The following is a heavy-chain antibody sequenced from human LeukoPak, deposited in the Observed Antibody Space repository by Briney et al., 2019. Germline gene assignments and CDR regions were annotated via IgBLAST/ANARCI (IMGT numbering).Heavy chain of an antibody. CDR3: ARGADYYDSSGYYPAGWFDP. CDR1: GGSISSGSYS. V-gene: IGHV4-30-2*01. Sequence: PSETLSLTCAVSGGSISSGSYSWSWIRQPPGKGLEWIGYIYHSGSTYYNPSLKSRVTISVDTSKNQFSLKLSSVTAADTAVYYCARGADYYDSSGYYPAGWFDPWGQGTLVTVSS. J-gene: IGHJ5*02. D-gene: IGHD3-22*01. CDR2: IYHSGST.